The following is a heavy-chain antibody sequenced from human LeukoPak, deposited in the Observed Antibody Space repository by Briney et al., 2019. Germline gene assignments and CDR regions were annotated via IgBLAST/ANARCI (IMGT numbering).Heavy chain of an antibody. J-gene: IGHJ4*01. CDR1: GFSFSNYG. Sequence: GGSLTLSCAASGFSFSNYGMSWFRQAPGKGLEWVSTINTRADETHYADSVRGRFTIFRDDSKSTLALHMSNLRVEDTAVYYCERDPSDYEWQRGWYRDFWGRGSQVTVSS. CDR2: INTRADET. V-gene: IGHV3-23*01. CDR3: ERDPSDYEWQRGWYRDF. D-gene: IGHD6-19*01.